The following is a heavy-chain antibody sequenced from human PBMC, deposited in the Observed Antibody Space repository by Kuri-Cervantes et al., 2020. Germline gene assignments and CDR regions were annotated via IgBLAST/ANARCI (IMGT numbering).Heavy chain of an antibody. Sequence: ESLKISCAVSGGSISSGGYSWSWIRQPPGKGLEWIGYIYYSGSTNYNPSLKSRVTISVDTSKNQFSLKLSSVTAADTAVYYCARDRKGFLEWLSTSYYYGMDVWGQGTTVTVSS. V-gene: IGHV4-61*08. CDR3: ARDRKGFLEWLSTSYYYGMDV. CDR1: GGSISSGGYS. D-gene: IGHD3-3*01. J-gene: IGHJ6*02. CDR2: IYYSGST.